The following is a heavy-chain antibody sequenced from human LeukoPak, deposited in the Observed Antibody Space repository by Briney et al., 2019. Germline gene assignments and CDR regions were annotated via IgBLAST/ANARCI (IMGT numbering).Heavy chain of an antibody. V-gene: IGHV3-7*01. D-gene: IGHD2-15*01. Sequence: TAGSLTLSCGASGFTFISYCMSWVRQAPGRGLEWVANIKQDGSEKDYVDSVKGRFTISRDNAKNALYLQMTNLRAEDTAIYYCAKLGGPARFDPWGQGTLVTVSS. CDR2: IKQDGSEK. CDR1: GFTFISYC. CDR3: AKLGGPARFDP. J-gene: IGHJ5*02.